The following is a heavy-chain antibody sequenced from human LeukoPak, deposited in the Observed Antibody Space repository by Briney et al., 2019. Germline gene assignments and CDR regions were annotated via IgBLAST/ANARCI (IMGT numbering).Heavy chain of an antibody. J-gene: IGHJ6*04. Sequence: ASVKVSCKASGYTFTSYAMHWVRQAPGQRLEWMGWINAGNGNTKYSQKFQGRVTITRDTSASTAYMELSSLRSEDTAVYYCAGEAAAGTSSAYYYGMDVWGKGATVTVSS. CDR1: GYTFTSYA. V-gene: IGHV1-3*01. D-gene: IGHD6-13*01. CDR2: INAGNGNT. CDR3: AGEAAAGTSSAYYYGMDV.